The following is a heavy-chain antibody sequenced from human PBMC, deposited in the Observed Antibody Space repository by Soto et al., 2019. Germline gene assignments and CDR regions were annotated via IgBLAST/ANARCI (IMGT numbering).Heavy chain of an antibody. D-gene: IGHD5-12*01. CDR3: VRVVAIPGYPDN. V-gene: IGHV1-69*14. Sequence: QVQLVQSGAEVRQPASSVKVSCKTSGATFSSYAITWVRQAPGQGLEWMGGIVPTVDTSTYAQKFQGRVTITADKFTNTVYMELSSLRSDDTAVYICVRVVAIPGYPDNWGQGTLVTVSS. CDR2: IVPTVDTS. CDR1: GATFSSYA. J-gene: IGHJ4*02.